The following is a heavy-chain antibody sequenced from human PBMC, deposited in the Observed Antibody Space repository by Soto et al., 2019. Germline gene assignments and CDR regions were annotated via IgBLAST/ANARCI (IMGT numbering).Heavy chain of an antibody. CDR3: ARDVRVYYYYGMDV. CDR2: ISYDGSNK. Sequence: GGSLRLSCAASGFTFSSYAMHWVRQAPGKGLEWVAVISYDGSNKYYADSVKGRFTISRDNSKNTLYLQMNSLRAEDTAVYYCARDVRVYYYYGMDVWGQGTTVTVSS. D-gene: IGHD3-10*02. J-gene: IGHJ6*02. CDR1: GFTFSSYA. V-gene: IGHV3-30-3*01.